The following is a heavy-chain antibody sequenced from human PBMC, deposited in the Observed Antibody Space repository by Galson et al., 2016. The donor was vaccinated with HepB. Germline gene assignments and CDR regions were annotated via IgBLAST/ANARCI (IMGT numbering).Heavy chain of an antibody. Sequence: SETLSLTCTVSGGSISSYYWSWIRQPPGKGLEWIGYIYYSGSTNYNPSLKSRVTISVDTSKNRFSLKLSSVTAADTAVYYCARHYDSSGNDAFDIWGQGTMVTVSS. D-gene: IGHD3-22*01. V-gene: IGHV4-59*01. CDR2: IYYSGST. CDR3: ARHYDSSGNDAFDI. CDR1: GGSISSYY. J-gene: IGHJ3*02.